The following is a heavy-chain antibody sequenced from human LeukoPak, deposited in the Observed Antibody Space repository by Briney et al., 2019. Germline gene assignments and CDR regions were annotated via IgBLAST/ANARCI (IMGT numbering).Heavy chain of an antibody. CDR1: GXSVSSNSAG. Sequence: SQTLSLTCAISGXSVSSNSAGWNWIRQSPSRGLEWLGRTYYRSNWYNDYALSVKSRITIDPDTSKNQFSLHLNSVTPEDTAVYYCAREVAVAGPFDYWGQGILVTVSS. CDR3: AREVAVAGPFDY. V-gene: IGHV6-1*01. D-gene: IGHD6-19*01. CDR2: TYYRSNWYN. J-gene: IGHJ4*02.